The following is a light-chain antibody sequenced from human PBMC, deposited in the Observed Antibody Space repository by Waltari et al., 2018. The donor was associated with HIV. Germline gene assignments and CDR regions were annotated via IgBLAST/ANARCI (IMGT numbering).Light chain of an antibody. V-gene: IGLV1-44*01. Sequence: QSVLTQPPSASGTPGQRVTISCSGSSSNIGSNAVNWYQQLPGTAPTLLIYSNNQRPSGVPDRFSGSTSGTSASLAIRGLQSDDEADYYCAAWDDSLNDSYVFGPGTKVTVL. CDR3: AAWDDSLNDSYV. CDR1: SSNIGSNA. J-gene: IGLJ1*01. CDR2: SNN.